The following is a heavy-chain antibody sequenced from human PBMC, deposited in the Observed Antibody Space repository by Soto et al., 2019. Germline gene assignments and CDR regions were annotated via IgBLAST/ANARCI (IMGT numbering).Heavy chain of an antibody. D-gene: IGHD2-15*01. CDR2: ISVSSGNI. J-gene: IGHJ4*02. V-gene: IGHV3-21*01. CDR1: GFTFSRYS. Sequence: EVQLVQSGGGRVKPGGSLRLSCETSGFTFSRYSMNWVRQSPGKGLEWVSSISVSSGNIFYADAVKGRFTTSRDNANNSLYLQMDSLRAEDTAVYYCARIWTNKDCSAVSCPYFLDYWGQGTLVTVSS. CDR3: ARIWTNKDCSAVSCPYFLDY.